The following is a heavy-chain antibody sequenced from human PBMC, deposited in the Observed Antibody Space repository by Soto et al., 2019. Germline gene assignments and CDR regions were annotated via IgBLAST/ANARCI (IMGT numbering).Heavy chain of an antibody. CDR3: ARDRAVSARGSFDY. J-gene: IGHJ4*02. Sequence: QVQPQESGPGLVEPSGTLSLTCAVSGGSVSSTNWWRWVRQPPGKGLEWIGEIYHSGSTYYNPSLKSRVTISVDKSKNQFSLRLSSVTAADTAVYFCARDRAVSARGSFDYWGQGTLVTVSS. CDR1: GGSVSSTNW. V-gene: IGHV4-4*02. D-gene: IGHD6-19*01. CDR2: IYHSGST.